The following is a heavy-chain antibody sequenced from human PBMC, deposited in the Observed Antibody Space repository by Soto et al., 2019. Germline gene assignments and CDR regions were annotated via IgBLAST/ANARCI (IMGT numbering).Heavy chain of an antibody. V-gene: IGHV1-3*01. J-gene: IGHJ5*02. Sequence: ASVKVSCKASGYTFTSYAMHWVRQAPGQRLEWMGWINAGNGNTKYSQKFQGRVTITRDTSASTAYMELSSLRSEDTAVYYCARDLRAAAATNWFDPWGQGTLVTVSS. CDR3: ARDLRAAAATNWFDP. CDR2: INAGNGNT. D-gene: IGHD6-13*01. CDR1: GYTFTSYA.